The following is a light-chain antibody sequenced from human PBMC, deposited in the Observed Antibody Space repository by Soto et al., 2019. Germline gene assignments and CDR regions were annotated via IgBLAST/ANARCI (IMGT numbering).Light chain of an antibody. J-gene: IGKJ2*01. V-gene: IGKV3-15*01. CDR1: ENIINN. CDR2: GAS. CDR3: QQYNNWPPRYT. Sequence: EIMMTQSPATLPVSPGDRAILSCRASENIINNLAWYQQKPGQAPRLLIYGASTRATGIPARFSGSGSGTEFTLTISSLQSEDFAVYYCQQYNNWPPRYTFGQGTKLEI.